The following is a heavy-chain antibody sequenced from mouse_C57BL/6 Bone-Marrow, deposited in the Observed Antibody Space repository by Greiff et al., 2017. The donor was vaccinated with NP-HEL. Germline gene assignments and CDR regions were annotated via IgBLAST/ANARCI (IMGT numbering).Heavy chain of an antibody. V-gene: IGHV1-72*01. CDR2: IAPNSGGT. CDR3: AREGWLLNYAMDY. CDR1: GYTFTSYW. D-gene: IGHD2-3*01. Sequence: VQLQQPGAELVKPGASVKLSCKASGYTFTSYWMHWVKQRPGRGLEWIGRIAPNSGGTKYNEKFKSKATLTVDKPSSTAYMQRSSLTSEDSAVYNCAREGWLLNYAMDYWGQGTSVTVSS. J-gene: IGHJ4*01.